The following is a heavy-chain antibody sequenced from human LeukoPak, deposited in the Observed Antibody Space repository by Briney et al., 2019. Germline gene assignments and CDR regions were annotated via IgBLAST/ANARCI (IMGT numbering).Heavy chain of an antibody. CDR3: AKDHYYDSSGYYYGDY. Sequence: PGGSLRLSCAASGFTFSSYAMSWVRQAPGKGLEWVSAISGSGGSTYYADSMKGRFTISRDNSKNTLYLQMNSLRAEDTAVYYCAKDHYYDSSGYYYGDYWGQGTLVTVSS. V-gene: IGHV3-23*01. CDR1: GFTFSSYA. J-gene: IGHJ4*02. CDR2: ISGSGGST. D-gene: IGHD3-22*01.